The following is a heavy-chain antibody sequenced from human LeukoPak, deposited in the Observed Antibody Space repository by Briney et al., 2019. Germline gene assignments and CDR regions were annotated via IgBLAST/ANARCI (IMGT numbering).Heavy chain of an antibody. D-gene: IGHD5-18*01. Sequence: SETLSLTCAVSGYSISSGYYWGWIRQPPGKGLEWIGSIYHSGSTYYNPSLKSRVTISVDTSKNQFSLKLSSVTAADTAVYYCARLGGYSYGRTDYWGQGTLVTVSS. CDR2: IYHSGST. CDR3: ARLGGYSYGRTDY. CDR1: GYSISSGYY. V-gene: IGHV4-38-2*01. J-gene: IGHJ4*02.